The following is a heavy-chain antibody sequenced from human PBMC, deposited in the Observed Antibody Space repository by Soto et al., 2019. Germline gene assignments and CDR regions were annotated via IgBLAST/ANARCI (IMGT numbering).Heavy chain of an antibody. CDR2: ISSSSSFR. CDR3: ARDLLHYDFWSGYSAYFYYGMDV. CDR1: GFTFTNHN. D-gene: IGHD3-3*01. V-gene: IGHV3-21*01. J-gene: IGHJ6*02. Sequence: PGGSLRLSCAASGFTFTNHNMNWVRQAPGKGLEWVSSISSSSSFRNYADSVKGRFSISRDNDKNLVYLQMNSLRTEDTAVYYCARDLLHYDFWSGYSAYFYYGMDVWGPGTTVTVSS.